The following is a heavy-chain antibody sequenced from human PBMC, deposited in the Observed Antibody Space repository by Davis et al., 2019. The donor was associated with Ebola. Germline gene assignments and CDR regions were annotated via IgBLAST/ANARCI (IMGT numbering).Heavy chain of an antibody. CDR3: ARAPNYDVLTGTSSYYFDY. J-gene: IGHJ4*02. D-gene: IGHD3-9*01. V-gene: IGHV1-18*04. CDR2: ISGFNTNT. Sequence: ASVKVSCKSSGYTFTSYGLVWVRQAPGLGLEWMGWISGFNTNTNFAQKFKDRVTVSKDTSTNTAYMDLRSLTSDDTAIYYCARAPNYDVLTGTSSYYFDYWGQGTLVTVSS. CDR1: GYTFTSYG.